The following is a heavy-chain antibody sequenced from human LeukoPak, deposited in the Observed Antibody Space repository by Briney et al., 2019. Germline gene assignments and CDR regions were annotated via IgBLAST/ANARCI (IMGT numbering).Heavy chain of an antibody. CDR2: IRSKDFDRTT. J-gene: IGHJ4*02. CDR1: GFTFDDYA. CDR3: TRSITGTGWKYFFDY. Sequence: GGSLRLSCTTSGFTFDDYAMPWVRQAPGKGLEWVGFIRSKDFDRTTEYAASVRDRVTITRDDSKGIAYLQLSSLKTEDTAVYYCTRSITGTGWKYFFDYWGQGTLVTVSS. V-gene: IGHV3-49*04. D-gene: IGHD3/OR15-3a*01.